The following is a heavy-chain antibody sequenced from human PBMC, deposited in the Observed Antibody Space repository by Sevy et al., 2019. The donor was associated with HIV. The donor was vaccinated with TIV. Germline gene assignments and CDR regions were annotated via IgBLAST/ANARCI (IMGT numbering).Heavy chain of an antibody. CDR2: ISGSGGST. CDR1: GFTFSSYA. D-gene: IGHD4-17*01. J-gene: IGHJ4*02. V-gene: IGHV3-23*01. CDR3: AKDPRSRYGDYGEGSFYFDY. Sequence: GGSLRLSCAASGFTFSSYAMSWVRQAPGKGLQSVSAISGSGGSTYYADSVKGRFTISRDNSKNTLYLQMNSLRAEDTAVYYCAKDPRSRYGDYGEGSFYFDYWGQGTLVTVSS.